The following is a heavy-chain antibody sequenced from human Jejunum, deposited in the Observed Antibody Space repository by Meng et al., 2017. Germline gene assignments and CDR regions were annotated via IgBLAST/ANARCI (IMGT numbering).Heavy chain of an antibody. D-gene: IGHD1-26*01. J-gene: IGHJ4*02. CDR1: GFTFSSYA. CDR2: ISGSGGNT. Sequence: EAQAVEAGGGLVQPGGSLRLSCAASGFTFSSYAMSWVRQAPGKGLEWVSGISGSGGNTYYADSVKGRFTISRDNSKNTLYLQMNSLRAEDTAVYYCAKDWWELLFAFWGQGTLVTVSS. CDR3: AKDWWELLFAF. V-gene: IGHV3-23*04.